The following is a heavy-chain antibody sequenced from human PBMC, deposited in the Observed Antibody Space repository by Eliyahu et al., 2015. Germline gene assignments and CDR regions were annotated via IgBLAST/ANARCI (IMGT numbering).Heavy chain of an antibody. J-gene: IGHJ5*02. CDR3: VGMGSIAAAGPLGFDP. V-gene: IGHV2-5*02. D-gene: IGHD6-13*01. Sequence: QITLKESGPTLVKPTQTLTLTCXFSGFSLSTSGVGVGWIRQPPGKALEWLALIYWDDDKRYSPSLKSRLTITKDTSKNQVVLTMTNMDPVDTATYYCVGMGSIAAAGPLGFDPWGQGTLVTVSS. CDR1: GFSLSTSGVG. CDR2: IYWDDDK.